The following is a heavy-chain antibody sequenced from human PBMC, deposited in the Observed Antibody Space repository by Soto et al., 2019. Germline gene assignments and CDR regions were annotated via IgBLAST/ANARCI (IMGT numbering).Heavy chain of an antibody. CDR3: ARDHAKYNFDY. CDR1: GGSISSGDYY. D-gene: IGHD1-1*01. Sequence: SETLSLTCTVSGGSISSGDYYWSWIRQPPGKGLEWIGYIYYSGSTYYNPSLKSRVTISVDTSKNQFSPKLSSVTAADTAVYYCARDHAKYNFDYWGQGTLVTVSS. V-gene: IGHV4-30-4*01. CDR2: IYYSGST. J-gene: IGHJ4*02.